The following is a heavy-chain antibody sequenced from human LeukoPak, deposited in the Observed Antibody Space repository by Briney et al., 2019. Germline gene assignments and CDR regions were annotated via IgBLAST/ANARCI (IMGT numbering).Heavy chain of an antibody. CDR3: ARGSHSSTYYYDSSGYYDY. CDR2: ISSNGGST. Sequence: GGSLRLSCAASGFTVSSNYMSWVRQAPGKGLEYVSAISSNGGSTYYANSVKGRFTISRDNSKNTLYLQMGSLRAEDMAVYYCARGSHSSTYYYDSSGYYDYWGQGTLVTVSS. D-gene: IGHD3-22*01. J-gene: IGHJ4*02. CDR1: GFTVSSNY. V-gene: IGHV3-64*01.